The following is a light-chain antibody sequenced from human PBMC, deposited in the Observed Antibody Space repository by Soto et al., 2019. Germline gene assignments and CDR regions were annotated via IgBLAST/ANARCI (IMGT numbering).Light chain of an antibody. CDR1: RSNIGAGYD. J-gene: IGLJ2*01. CDR2: GNNYGNS. V-gene: IGLV1-40*01. CDR3: QSYDSSLSGVV. Sequence: QSVLTQPPSVSGAPGQRVSISCIGSRSNIGAGYDVHWYQELPGTAPKLLIYGNNYGNSNRPSGVPDRFSGSKSGTSASLSITGLQAEDEADYYCQSYDSSLSGVVFGGGTKVAVL.